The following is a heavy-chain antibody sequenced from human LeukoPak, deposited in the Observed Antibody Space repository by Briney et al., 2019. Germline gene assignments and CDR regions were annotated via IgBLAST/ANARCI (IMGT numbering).Heavy chain of an antibody. V-gene: IGHV3-23*01. Sequence: GGSLRLSCAASGITFSSYGMSWVRQAPGKGLEWVSSISSTGGTTYYADSVKGRFTISRDNSKNTLYLQMNSLRAEDTAIYYCAELGITMIGGVWGKGTTVTISS. J-gene: IGHJ6*04. CDR1: GITFSSYG. CDR2: ISSTGGTT. D-gene: IGHD3-10*02. CDR3: AELGITMIGGV.